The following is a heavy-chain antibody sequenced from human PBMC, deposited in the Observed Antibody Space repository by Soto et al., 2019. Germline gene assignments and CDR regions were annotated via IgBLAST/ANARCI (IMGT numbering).Heavy chain of an antibody. J-gene: IGHJ6*02. Sequence: GGSLRLSCAASGFSFSTYGMHWVRQAPGKGLEWVAVISYDGSNKYHADSVKGRFTISRDNSKNTLYLQMNSLRGEDTAVYYCAKESSNSQYYQYYAMDVWGQGTTVTVSS. V-gene: IGHV3-30*18. D-gene: IGHD6-6*01. CDR3: AKESSNSQYYQYYAMDV. CDR1: GFSFSTYG. CDR2: ISYDGSNK.